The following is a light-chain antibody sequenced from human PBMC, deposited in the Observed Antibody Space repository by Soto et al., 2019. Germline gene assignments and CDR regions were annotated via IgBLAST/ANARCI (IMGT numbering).Light chain of an antibody. Sequence: EIMMTQSPATLSVSPGERAILSCRASQSVRSNLAWYQQRPGQAPRLLVYGASTRATAIPARFSGSGSGTEFTLTISSLQSEDLAVYYCQQYNNWPASLTFGGGTRVEIK. V-gene: IGKV3-15*01. CDR3: QQYNNWPASLT. J-gene: IGKJ4*01. CDR1: QSVRSN. CDR2: GAS.